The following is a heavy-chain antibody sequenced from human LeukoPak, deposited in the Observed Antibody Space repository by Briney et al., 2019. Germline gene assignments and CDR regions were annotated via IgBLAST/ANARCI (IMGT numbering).Heavy chain of an antibody. V-gene: IGHV4-59*08. CDR1: GGSISSYY. J-gene: IGHJ4*02. CDR3: ATTLGYRNYFDY. CDR2: IYYSGST. D-gene: IGHD6-13*01. Sequence: SETLSLTCTVSGGSISSYYWSWIRQPPGKGLEWIGYIYYSGSTSYNPSLKSRVTISVDTFKNQFSLKLSSVTAADTAVYYCATTLGYRNYFDYWGQGTLVTVSS.